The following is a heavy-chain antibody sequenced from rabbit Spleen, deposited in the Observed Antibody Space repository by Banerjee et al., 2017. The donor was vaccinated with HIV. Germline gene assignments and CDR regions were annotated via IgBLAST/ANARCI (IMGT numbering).Heavy chain of an antibody. CDR1: GFDFSSYY. CDR2: IDPVFGAT. D-gene: IGHD1-1*01. J-gene: IGHJ4*01. CDR3: ARGYASSSGLPTYYFNL. V-gene: IGHV1S7*01. Sequence: QLKESGGGLVQPGGSLKLSCKASGFDFSSYYMNWVRQAPGKGLEWIGYIDPVFGATYYASWVNGRFTISSHNAQNTLYLQLNSLTAADTATYFCARGYASSSGLPTYYFNLWGPGTLVTVS.